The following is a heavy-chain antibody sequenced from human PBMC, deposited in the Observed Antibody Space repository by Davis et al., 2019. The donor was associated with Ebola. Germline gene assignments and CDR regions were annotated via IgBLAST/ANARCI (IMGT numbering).Heavy chain of an antibody. CDR2: IYYSGTT. D-gene: IGHD5-18*01. J-gene: IGHJ5*01. CDR1: GGSFSTYY. CDR3: ARRDRGYSYGFES. V-gene: IGHV4-59*08. Sequence: SETLSLTCTVSGGSFSTYYWSWVRQPPGKGLEWVGYIYYSGTTHYNPSLRGRVTISVDTSKKHFSLKLRSVTAADTAVYYCARRDRGYSYGFESWGQGTLVTVSS.